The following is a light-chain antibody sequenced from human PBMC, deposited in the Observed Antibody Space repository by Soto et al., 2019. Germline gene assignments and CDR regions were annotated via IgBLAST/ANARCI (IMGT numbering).Light chain of an antibody. CDR1: QSVSSSY. CDR2: DAS. V-gene: IGKV3-20*01. Sequence: EIVLTQSPGTLSLSPGERATLSCRASQSVSSSYLARYQQKPGQAPRLLIYDASSRATGIPDRFSGSGSGTDFTLTISRLEPEDFAVYYCQQYGSSPRTFGQGPKVEIK. CDR3: QQYGSSPRT. J-gene: IGKJ1*01.